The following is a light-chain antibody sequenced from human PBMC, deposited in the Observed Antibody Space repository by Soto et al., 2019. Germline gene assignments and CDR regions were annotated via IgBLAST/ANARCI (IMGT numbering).Light chain of an antibody. V-gene: IGKV3-15*01. CDR2: GAS. CDR3: QQYKNWPLT. Sequence: EIVMTQSPATLSVSPGGRATLSCRASQSVSSNLAWYQQKPGQAPRLLIYGASTRATGFPARFSGSGSGTECTLTISSLQSEDFAVYYCQQYKNWPLTFGGGTRVEIK. J-gene: IGKJ4*01. CDR1: QSVSSN.